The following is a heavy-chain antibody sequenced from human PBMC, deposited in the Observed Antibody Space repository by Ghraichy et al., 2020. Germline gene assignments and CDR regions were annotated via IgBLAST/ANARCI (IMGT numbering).Heavy chain of an antibody. Sequence: SQTLSLTCTVSGGSVTSGSYYWTWVRQPPGKGLEWIGCIYNSGTINYNPSLKSRVTISVETSKNQFSLNLSSVTAADTAVYYCARDSKGATRSSSPWSNYYYHYSMDVWGKGTTVTVS. CDR1: GGSVTSGSYY. J-gene: IGHJ6*03. D-gene: IGHD6-6*01. V-gene: IGHV4-61*01. CDR3: ARDSKGATRSSSPWSNYYYHYSMDV. CDR2: IYNSGTI.